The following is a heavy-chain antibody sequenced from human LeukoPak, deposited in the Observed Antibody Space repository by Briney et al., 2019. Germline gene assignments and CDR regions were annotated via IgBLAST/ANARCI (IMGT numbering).Heavy chain of an antibody. J-gene: IGHJ5*02. CDR2: IHNGGQT. V-gene: IGHV4-39*01. D-gene: IGHD3-9*01. CDR3: ARLPTGFPNWFDT. CDR1: GGSVDH. Sequence: PSETLSLTCTASGGSVDHWAWVRQSPEKGLEWIAAIHNGGQTDYNPSFASRVTISVDTSKNQFSLKLTSLTATDTAVYYCARLPTGFPNWFDTWGQGILVTVSS.